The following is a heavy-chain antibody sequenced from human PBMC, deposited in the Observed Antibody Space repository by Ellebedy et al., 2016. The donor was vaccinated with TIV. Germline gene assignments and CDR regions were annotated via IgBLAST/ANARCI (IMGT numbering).Heavy chain of an antibody. J-gene: IGHJ3*02. CDR3: AHRNCSGGTCYSDAFDI. CDR2: IYWDDDK. D-gene: IGHD2-15*01. V-gene: IGHV2-5*02. Sequence: SGPTLVKPTQTLTLTCTFSGFSLRPSGGGVGWIRQHPRKALEWLALIYWDDDKRYIPSLKRRRTITTDTSNNQLVLTMTNMDPVDTATYYCAHRNCSGGTCYSDAFDIWGQGTMVTVSS. CDR1: GFSLRPSGGG.